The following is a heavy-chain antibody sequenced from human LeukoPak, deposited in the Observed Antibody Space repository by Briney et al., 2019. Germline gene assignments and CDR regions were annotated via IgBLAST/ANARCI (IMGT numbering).Heavy chain of an antibody. CDR3: TRGSIAYYYMDV. V-gene: IGHV4-59*01. D-gene: IGHD3-22*01. CDR1: GGSISSYY. Sequence: SETLSLTCTVSGGSISSYYWSWIRQPPGKGLEWIGNIYYSGSANYNPSLKSRVTISVDTSKNQFSLKLSSVTAADTAVYYCTRGSIAYYYMDVWGKGTTVTISS. CDR2: IYYSGSA. J-gene: IGHJ6*03.